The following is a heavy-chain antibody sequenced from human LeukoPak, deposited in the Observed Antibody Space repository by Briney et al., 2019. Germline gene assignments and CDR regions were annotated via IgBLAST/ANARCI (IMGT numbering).Heavy chain of an antibody. V-gene: IGHV3-30*02. CDR1: GFTVSSNY. Sequence: GGSLRLSCAASGFTVSSNYMSWVRQAPGKGLEWVAFIRYDGSNKYYADSVKGRFTISRDNSKNTLYLQMNSLRAEDTAVYYCAKDRYSSSSGPMDYWGQGTLVTVSS. J-gene: IGHJ4*02. CDR2: IRYDGSNK. CDR3: AKDRYSSSSGPMDY. D-gene: IGHD6-6*01.